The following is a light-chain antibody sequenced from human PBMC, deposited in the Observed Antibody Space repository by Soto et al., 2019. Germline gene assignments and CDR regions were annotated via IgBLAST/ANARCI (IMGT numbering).Light chain of an antibody. CDR2: SNN. CDR1: SSNLGSNT. V-gene: IGLV1-44*01. CDR3: AAWDDSLNGGV. Sequence: QSVLTQPPSASGTPGQRVTISCSGSSSNLGSNTVNWYQQLPGTAPKLLIYSNNQRPSGVPDRFSGSKSGTSASLAISGLQSEDEADYYCAAWDDSLNGGVFGTGTKLTVL. J-gene: IGLJ1*01.